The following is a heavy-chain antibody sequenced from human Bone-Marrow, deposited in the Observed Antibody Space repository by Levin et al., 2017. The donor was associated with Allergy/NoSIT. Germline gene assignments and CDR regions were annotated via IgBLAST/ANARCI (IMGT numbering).Heavy chain of an antibody. CDR2: AYYSGSTGST. CDR3: ARDRVLKPSSSREEYYYYGMDV. V-gene: IGHV4-59*13. Sequence: SQTLSLTCTVSGGSISNYHWSWIRRPPGKGLEWVGFAYYSGSTGSTNYNPSLKSRVTISVDTSKNQFSLKLSSVTAADTAVYYCARDRVLKPSSSREEYYYYGMDVWGQGTTVTVSS. D-gene: IGHD6-6*01. J-gene: IGHJ6*02. CDR1: GGSISNYH.